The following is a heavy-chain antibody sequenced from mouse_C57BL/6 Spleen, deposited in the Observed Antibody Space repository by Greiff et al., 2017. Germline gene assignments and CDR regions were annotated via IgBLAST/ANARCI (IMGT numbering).Heavy chain of an antibody. V-gene: IGHV1-52*01. D-gene: IGHD1-1*01. CDR1: GYTFTSYW. Sequence: QVQLQQPGAELVRPGSSVKLSCKASGYTFTSYWMHWVKQRPIQGLEWIGNIDPSDSETHYNQKFKDKATLTVDKSSSTAYMQLSSLTSEDSAVYYCPRRNYYGSSTYYFDYWGQGTTLTVSS. CDR3: PRRNYYGSSTYYFDY. J-gene: IGHJ2*01. CDR2: IDPSDSET.